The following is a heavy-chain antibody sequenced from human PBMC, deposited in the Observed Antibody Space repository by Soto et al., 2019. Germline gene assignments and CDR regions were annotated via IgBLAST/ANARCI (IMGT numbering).Heavy chain of an antibody. CDR2: ISYDGSNK. J-gene: IGHJ3*02. CDR1: GFTFSSYG. D-gene: IGHD3-9*01. Sequence: QVQLVESGGGVVQPGRSLRLSCAASGFTFSSYGMHWVRQAPGKGLEWVAVISYDGSNKYYADSVKGRFTISRDNSKNTLYLQMNSLRAEDTAVYYCAKDESTLGYYDILTGYYISDDAFDIWGQGTMVTVSS. CDR3: AKDESTLGYYDILTGYYISDDAFDI. V-gene: IGHV3-30*18.